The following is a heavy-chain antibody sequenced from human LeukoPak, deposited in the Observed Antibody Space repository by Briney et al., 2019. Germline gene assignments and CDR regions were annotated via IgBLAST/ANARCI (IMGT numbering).Heavy chain of an antibody. J-gene: IGHJ5*02. D-gene: IGHD2-15*01. CDR1: GGSFSGYY. Sequence: SETLSLTCAVYGGSFSGYYWSWIRQPPGKGLEWIGEINHSGSTNYNPSLKGRVTISVDTSKNQFSLKLSSVTAADTAVYYCARRRVRDCSGGSCYLRPSSVVWFDPWGQGTLVTVSS. CDR3: ARRRVRDCSGGSCYLRPSSVVWFDP. V-gene: IGHV4-34*01. CDR2: INHSGST.